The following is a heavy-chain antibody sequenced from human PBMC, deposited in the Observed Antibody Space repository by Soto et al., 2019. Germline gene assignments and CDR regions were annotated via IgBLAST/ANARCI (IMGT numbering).Heavy chain of an antibody. V-gene: IGHV4-34*01. J-gene: IGHJ5*02. CDR3: ARENRYYDFWSGYYSGWFDP. D-gene: IGHD3-3*01. CDR2: INHSGST. Sequence: PSETLSLTCAVYGGSFSGYYWSWIRQPPGKGLEWIGEINHSGSTNYNPSLKSRVTISVDTSKNQFSLKLGSVTAADTAVYYCARENRYYDFWSGYYSGWFDPWGQGTLVTVS. CDR1: GGSFSGYY.